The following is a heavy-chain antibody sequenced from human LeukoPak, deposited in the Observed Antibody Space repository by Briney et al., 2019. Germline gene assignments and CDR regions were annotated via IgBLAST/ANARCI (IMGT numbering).Heavy chain of an antibody. V-gene: IGHV1-69*04. J-gene: IGHJ4*02. CDR3: ARDRGELLYYFDY. Sequence: ASVKVSCKASGGTFSSYAISWVRQAPGQGLEWMGRIIPIFGIANYAQKSQGRVTITADKSTSTAYMELSSLRSEDTAVYYCARDRGELLYYFDYWGQGTLVTVSS. D-gene: IGHD1-26*01. CDR2: IIPIFGIA. CDR1: GGTFSSYA.